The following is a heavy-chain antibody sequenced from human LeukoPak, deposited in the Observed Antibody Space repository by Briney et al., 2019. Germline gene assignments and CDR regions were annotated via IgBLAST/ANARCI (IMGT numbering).Heavy chain of an antibody. CDR3: AKTGARAFDI. Sequence: GSLRLSCAASGFAFSSYAMSWVRQARGKGLGWGSALSGSVGRTYYADSVKGRFTSSRDNSKNTLYLQMNSLRAEDTAVYYCAKTGARAFDIWGKGQWSPSLQ. CDR1: GFAFSSYA. V-gene: IGHV3-23*01. CDR2: LSGSVGRT. J-gene: IGHJ3*02.